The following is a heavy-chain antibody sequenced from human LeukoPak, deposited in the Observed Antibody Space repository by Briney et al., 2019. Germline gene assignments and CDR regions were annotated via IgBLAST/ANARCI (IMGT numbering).Heavy chain of an antibody. CDR3: ARESYYYDSSGINWFDP. CDR2: FDPEAGKT. D-gene: IGHD3-22*01. V-gene: IGHV1-24*01. Sequence: ASVKVSCKVSGYSLTALSMHWVRQAPGKGLEWVGGFDPEAGKTMYAEKLDGRLTVTDDTSTDTAYMQLSSLRLEDTAVYYCARESYYYDSSGINWFDPWGQGTLVTVSS. J-gene: IGHJ5*02. CDR1: GYSLTALS.